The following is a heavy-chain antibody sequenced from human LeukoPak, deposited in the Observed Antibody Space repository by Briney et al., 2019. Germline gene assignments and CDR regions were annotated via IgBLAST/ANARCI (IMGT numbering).Heavy chain of an antibody. CDR2: ISPDGTSA. CDR1: GFTFTTHW. D-gene: IGHD1-26*01. CDR3: ARDGTSPPFAH. V-gene: IGHV3-74*03. Sequence: GGSLRLSCAASGFTFTTHWMYWVRQAPGKGLIWVSRISPDGTSATYADSVKGRFTISRDNAKNTVSLQMSSLRAEDTALYYCARDGTSPPFAHWARGPLVPVPS. J-gene: IGHJ4*02.